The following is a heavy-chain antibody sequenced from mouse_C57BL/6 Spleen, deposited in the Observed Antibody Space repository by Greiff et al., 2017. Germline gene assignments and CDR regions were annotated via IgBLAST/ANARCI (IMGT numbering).Heavy chain of an antibody. V-gene: IGHV1-82*01. J-gene: IGHJ4*01. CDR2: IYPGDGDT. CDR1: GYAFSSSW. CDR3: ARPWDDAMDY. D-gene: IGHD4-1*01. Sequence: VQLQQSGPELVKPGASVKISCKASGYAFSSSWMNWVKQRPGKGLEWIGRIYPGDGDTNYNGKFKGKATLTSDKSSSTAYMQLSSLTSEDSAVXFCARPWDDAMDYWGQGTSVTVSS.